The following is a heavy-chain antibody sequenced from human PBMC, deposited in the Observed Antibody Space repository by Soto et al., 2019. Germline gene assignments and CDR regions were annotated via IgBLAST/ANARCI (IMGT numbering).Heavy chain of an antibody. CDR1: GFTFSDHY. V-gene: IGHV3-72*01. D-gene: IGHD6-13*01. CDR3: ARVRSSTWGLDAFDI. CDR2: TRNKANRYTT. Sequence: EVQLVESGGGLVQPGGSLRLSCAASGFTFSDHYMDWVRQAPGKGLAWVGRTRNKANRYTTEYAESVKGRFTISRDDSKNSLYLQMNSLKTEDTAVYYCARVRSSTWGLDAFDIWGQGKMVTVSS. J-gene: IGHJ3*02.